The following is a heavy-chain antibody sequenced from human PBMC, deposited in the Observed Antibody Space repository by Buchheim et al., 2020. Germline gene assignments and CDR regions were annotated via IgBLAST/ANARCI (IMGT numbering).Heavy chain of an antibody. D-gene: IGHD3-22*01. V-gene: IGHV3-48*01. Sequence: EVQLVESGGGLIQPGGSLRLSCAASGFIFSSYSMNWVRQAPGKGLEWVLYISSSSSAVYYADSVKGRFTISRDNAKNSLYRQMTSLRVEDTAVYYCARGVPHYDSSGYYQFDYWGQGTL. CDR1: GFIFSSYS. CDR3: ARGVPHYDSSGYYQFDY. CDR2: ISSSSSAV. J-gene: IGHJ4*02.